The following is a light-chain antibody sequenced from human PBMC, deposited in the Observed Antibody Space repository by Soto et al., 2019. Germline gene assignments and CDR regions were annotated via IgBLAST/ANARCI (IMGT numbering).Light chain of an antibody. Sequence: QSALTQPPSASGSPGQSVTISCTGTSSDVGGYNYVSWYQQHPGKAPKLIIFEVSHRPSGVSNRFSGSKSGNMASLTISGLQAEDESDYYCSSYTTSSALVVFGGGTKVTVL. J-gene: IGLJ2*01. CDR1: SSDVGGYNY. CDR2: EVS. CDR3: SSYTTSSALVV. V-gene: IGLV2-14*01.